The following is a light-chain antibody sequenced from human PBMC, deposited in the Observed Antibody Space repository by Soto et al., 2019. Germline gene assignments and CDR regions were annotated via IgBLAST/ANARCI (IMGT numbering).Light chain of an antibody. CDR1: QDITRW. CDR3: QQAHNFPYT. CDR2: ASS. J-gene: IGKJ2*01. Sequence: DVPLTQSPSSVSASVGDTVTITCRASQDITRWLAWYQQRPGNAPRLLIYASSTLESGVPSRFSGSGYGTDFTLTINSLQPEDFATYYCQQAHNFPYTFGQGTRLEIK. V-gene: IGKV1-12*01.